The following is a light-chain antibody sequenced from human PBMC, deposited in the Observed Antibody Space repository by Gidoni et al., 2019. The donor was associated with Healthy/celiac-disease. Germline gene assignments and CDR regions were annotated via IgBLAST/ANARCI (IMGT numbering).Light chain of an antibody. CDR3: QQRST. Sequence: ETVLTQSPATLSLSPGARATLSCRASQSVSSDLAWHQQKPGQAPSLLIYDASNRATGIPARFSGSGSGTDFTLTISSLEPEDFAVYYCQQRSTFGPGTKVDIK. CDR2: DAS. V-gene: IGKV3-11*01. J-gene: IGKJ3*01. CDR1: QSVSSD.